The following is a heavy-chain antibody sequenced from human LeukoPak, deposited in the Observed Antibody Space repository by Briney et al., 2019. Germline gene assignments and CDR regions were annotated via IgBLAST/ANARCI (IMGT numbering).Heavy chain of an antibody. Sequence: PGGSLRLSCAASGFTFSSYAMHWVRQAPGKGLEYVSAISSNGGSTYYANSVKGRFTISRDNSKNTLYLQMGSLRAEDMAVYYCARVDWRGYSSWGQGTLVTVSS. CDR2: ISSNGGST. V-gene: IGHV3-64*01. CDR3: ARVDWRGYSS. D-gene: IGHD5-12*01. CDR1: GFTFSSYA. J-gene: IGHJ4*02.